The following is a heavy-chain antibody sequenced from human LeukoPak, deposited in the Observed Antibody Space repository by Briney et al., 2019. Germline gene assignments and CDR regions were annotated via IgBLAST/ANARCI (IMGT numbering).Heavy chain of an antibody. Sequence: PGGSLRLSCAASGFIFSSYGMHWVRQAPGKGLEWVALIWYDGSNKNYADSVKGRFTISRDNSETALYLQMNSLRAEDTAVYYCARGNHDSTGYFFDFWGQGTPVTVSS. D-gene: IGHD3-22*01. CDR1: GFIFSSYG. CDR2: IWYDGSNK. CDR3: ARGNHDSTGYFFDF. J-gene: IGHJ4*02. V-gene: IGHV3-33*01.